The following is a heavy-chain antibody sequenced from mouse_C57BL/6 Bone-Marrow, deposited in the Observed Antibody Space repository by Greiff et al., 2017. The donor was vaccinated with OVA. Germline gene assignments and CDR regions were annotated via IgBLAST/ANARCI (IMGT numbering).Heavy chain of an antibody. CDR3: ASPFAY. Sequence: QVQLQQSGAELARPGASVKLSCKASGYTFTSYGISWVKQRPGQGLEWIGEIYPRSGNTYYNEKFKGKATLTADKSSSTAYMELRSLTSEDSAVYFCASPFAYGGQGTLVTVSA. CDR2: IYPRSGNT. J-gene: IGHJ3*01. CDR1: GYTFTSYG. V-gene: IGHV1-81*01.